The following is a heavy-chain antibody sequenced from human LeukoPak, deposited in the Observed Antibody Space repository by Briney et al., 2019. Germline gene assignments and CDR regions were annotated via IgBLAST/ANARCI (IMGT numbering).Heavy chain of an antibody. D-gene: IGHD2-21*01. CDR2: IYYSGNT. CDR3: ARYSGLNGDYFDY. Sequence: PSETLSLTCTVSGGSISSYYWGWIRQPPGKGLEWIGYIYYSGNTNYSPSLKSRVSISVDTSKNHFSLKLNSVTAADTAVYYYARYSGLNGDYFDYWGQGTLVTVSS. V-gene: IGHV4-59*08. J-gene: IGHJ4*02. CDR1: GGSISSYY.